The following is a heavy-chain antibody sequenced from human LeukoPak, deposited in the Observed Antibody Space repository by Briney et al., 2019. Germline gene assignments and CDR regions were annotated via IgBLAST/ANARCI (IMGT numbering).Heavy chain of an antibody. CDR3: ARDPPRSTSSKAPFDY. J-gene: IGHJ4*02. D-gene: IGHD2-2*01. Sequence: PSQTLSLTCTVSGGSISSGSYYWSWIRQPAGKGLEWIGRIYTSGSTNYNPSLKSRVTISVDTSKNQFSLKLSSVTAADTAVYYCARDPPRSTSSKAPFDYWGQGTLVTVSS. V-gene: IGHV4-61*02. CDR2: IYTSGST. CDR1: GGSISSGSYY.